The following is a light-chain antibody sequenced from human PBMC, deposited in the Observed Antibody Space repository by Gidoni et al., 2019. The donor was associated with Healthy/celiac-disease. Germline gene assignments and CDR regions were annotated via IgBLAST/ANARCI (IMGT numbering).Light chain of an antibody. CDR2: CAS. Sequence: DIVMTHSPDSLAVSLGERATINCKSSQSVLYSSNNKNYLAWYQQKPGQPPKLLIYCASTRESGVPDRFSGSGSGTDFTLTISSLQAEDVAVYYCQQYYSTPLTFGQGTRLEIK. J-gene: IGKJ5*01. V-gene: IGKV4-1*01. CDR3: QQYYSTPLT. CDR1: QSVLYSSNNKNY.